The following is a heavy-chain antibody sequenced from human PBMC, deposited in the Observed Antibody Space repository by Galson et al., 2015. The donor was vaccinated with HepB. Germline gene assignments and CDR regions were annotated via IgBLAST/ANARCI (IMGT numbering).Heavy chain of an antibody. CDR2: ISTGSSTI. V-gene: IGHV3-48*04. D-gene: IGHD4-17*01. J-gene: IGHJ3*02. CDR1: GFTFSTYS. CDR3: ARETTVNDAFDI. Sequence: SGFTFSTYSMNWVRQAPGKGLEWVSYISTGSSTIYYADSVKGRFTISRDNAKKSLYLQMDSLRAEDTAVYYCARETTVNDAFDIWGQGTMVTVSS.